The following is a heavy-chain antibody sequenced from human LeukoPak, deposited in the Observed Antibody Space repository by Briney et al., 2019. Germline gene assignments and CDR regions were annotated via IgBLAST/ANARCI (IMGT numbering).Heavy chain of an antibody. J-gene: IGHJ4*02. V-gene: IGHV4-30-4*01. Sequence: PSQTLSPTCTVSGGSISSGDYYWSWIRQPPGKGLEWIGYIYYSGSTYYNPSLKSRVTISVDTSKNQFSLKLSSVTAADTAVYYCARGGDSSSWFDYWGQGTLVTVSS. D-gene: IGHD6-13*01. CDR2: IYYSGST. CDR1: GGSISSGDYY. CDR3: ARGGDSSSWFDY.